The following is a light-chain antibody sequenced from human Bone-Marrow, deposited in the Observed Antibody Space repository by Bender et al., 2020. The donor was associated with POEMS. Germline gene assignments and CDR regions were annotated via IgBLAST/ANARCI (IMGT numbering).Light chain of an antibody. Sequence: QSALTQPPSASGSPGQSVTISCTGTSSDVGNYNYVSWYQQHPGKAPKLMIYDVDKRPSGASSRFSGSKSGNTASLTISGLQAEDEADYYCSAWDTSLNSVVFGGGTKLAVL. J-gene: IGLJ2*01. CDR3: SAWDTSLNSVV. V-gene: IGLV2-14*03. CDR1: SSDVGNYNY. CDR2: DVD.